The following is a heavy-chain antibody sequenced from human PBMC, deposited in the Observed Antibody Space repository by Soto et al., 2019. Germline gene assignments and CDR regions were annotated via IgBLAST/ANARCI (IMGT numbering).Heavy chain of an antibody. J-gene: IGHJ5*02. CDR1: GGSMTSYY. CDR3: ARGQRFSXWFDP. CDR2: VYSSGVT. D-gene: IGHD2-2*01. V-gene: IGHV4-4*07. Sequence: RFLACTVSGGSMTSYYWTWIRQPAGKGLEWIWRVYSSGVTHYNPSLKSRVTISLDTSKNQFSLRLLSVTDADTDVYFCARGQRFSXWFDPWGQGPLXTXS.